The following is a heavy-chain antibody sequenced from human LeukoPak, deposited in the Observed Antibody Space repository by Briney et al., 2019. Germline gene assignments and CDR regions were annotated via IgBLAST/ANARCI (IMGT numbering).Heavy chain of an antibody. D-gene: IGHD1-26*01. Sequence: SETLSLTCAVSGYSISSGYYWGWIRQPPGKGLEWIGSIYHSGSTYYNPPLKSRVTISVDTSKNQFSLKLSSVTAADTAVYYCARPGIVGATTPFDYWGQGTLVTVSS. J-gene: IGHJ4*02. V-gene: IGHV4-38-2*01. CDR2: IYHSGST. CDR3: ARPGIVGATTPFDY. CDR1: GYSISSGYY.